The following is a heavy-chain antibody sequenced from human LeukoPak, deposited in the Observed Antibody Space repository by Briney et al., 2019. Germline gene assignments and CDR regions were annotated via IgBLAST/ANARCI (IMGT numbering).Heavy chain of an antibody. CDR3: ARANGMDV. J-gene: IGHJ6*02. CDR2: ISSTSSTI. CDR1: GFRFSSYW. Sequence: PGGSLRLSCAASGFRFSSYWVNWVRQAPGKGLEWVSYISSTSSTIYYADSVKGRFTISRDNAKNSLYLQMSSLRDDDTALYYCARANGMDVWGQGTTVTVSS. V-gene: IGHV3-48*02.